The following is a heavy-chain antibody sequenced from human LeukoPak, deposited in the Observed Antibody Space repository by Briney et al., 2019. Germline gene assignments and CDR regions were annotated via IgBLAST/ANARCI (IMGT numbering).Heavy chain of an antibody. CDR2: IYYSGST. J-gene: IGHJ4*02. D-gene: IGHD3-10*01. V-gene: IGHV4-39*07. Sequence: SETLSLTRSVSGRSISSSSYYWGWIRQPPGKGQEWIGSIYYSGSTYYNPSLKSRDTISVNTSKNQFSLKRSTLTAADRGWYSSASGRGPAGGDYVDYWGQGTLVTVSS. CDR3: ASGRGPAGGDYVDY. CDR1: GRSISSSSYY.